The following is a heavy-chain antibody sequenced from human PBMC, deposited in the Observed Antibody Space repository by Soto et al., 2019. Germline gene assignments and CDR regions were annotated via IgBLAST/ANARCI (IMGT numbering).Heavy chain of an antibody. J-gene: IGHJ6*02. CDR3: SADNQKRPTYGMVV. V-gene: IGHV1-58*01. CDR2: IVVGSGNT. Sequence: SVKVSCKASGFTFTSSAVQWVRQARGQRLEWIGWIVVGSGNTNYAQKFQERVTITRHMSTSTAYIELSSLRSEDTAVYYCSADNQKRPTYGMVVWCPGTTLTGS. D-gene: IGHD1-26*01. CDR1: GFTFTSSA.